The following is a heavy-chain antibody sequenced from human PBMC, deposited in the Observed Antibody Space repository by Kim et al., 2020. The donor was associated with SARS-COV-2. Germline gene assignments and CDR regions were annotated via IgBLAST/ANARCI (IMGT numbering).Heavy chain of an antibody. J-gene: IGHJ4*02. CDR3: ARAAAGTLPFDY. D-gene: IGHD6-13*01. Sequence: YYNPSLKSRVPISVDTSKNQFSLKLSSVTAADTAVYYCARAAAGTLPFDYWGQGTLVTVSS. V-gene: IGHV4-39*07.